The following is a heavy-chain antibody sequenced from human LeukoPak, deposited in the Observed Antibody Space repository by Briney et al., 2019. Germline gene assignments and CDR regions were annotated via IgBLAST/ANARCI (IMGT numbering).Heavy chain of an antibody. CDR3: ARVKGRTSKNAFDI. Sequence: SETLSLTCAVYGGSFSVYYWSWIRQPPGKGLEWIGEINHSGSTNYNPSLKSRVTISVDTSKNQFSLKLSSVTAADTAVYYCARVKGRTSKNAFDIWGQGTMVTVSS. CDR1: GGSFSVYY. V-gene: IGHV4-34*01. J-gene: IGHJ3*02. CDR2: INHSGST. D-gene: IGHD2-2*01.